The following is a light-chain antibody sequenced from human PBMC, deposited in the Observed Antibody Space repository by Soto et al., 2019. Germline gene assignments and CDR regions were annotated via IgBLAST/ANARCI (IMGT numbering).Light chain of an antibody. J-gene: IGKJ1*01. CDR2: KAS. Sequence: DIQMTQSPSTLSASVGDRVTITCRASQSISSWLAWYQQKPGKAPKLLIYKASSLESGVPSRFSGSGSGTEFTLTIISLQPDDFATYYCQHYNSLWTFGQGTKVEIK. V-gene: IGKV1-5*03. CDR1: QSISSW. CDR3: QHYNSLWT.